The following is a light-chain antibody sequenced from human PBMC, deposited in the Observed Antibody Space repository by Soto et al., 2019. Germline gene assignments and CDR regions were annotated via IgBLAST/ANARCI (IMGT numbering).Light chain of an antibody. J-gene: IGKJ4*01. CDR3: QQYASSPLT. V-gene: IGKV3D-20*01. Sequence: EIVLTQSPATLSLSPGERATLSCGASQSVGRDYLAWYQLKPGLAPRLLIHAASIRATGIPDRFSGSGSGTDFTLIISRLEPEDCAVYFCQQYASSPLTFGGGTEVEIK. CDR2: AAS. CDR1: QSVGRDY.